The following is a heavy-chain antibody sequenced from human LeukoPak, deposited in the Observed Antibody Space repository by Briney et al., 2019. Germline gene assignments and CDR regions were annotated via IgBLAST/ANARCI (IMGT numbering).Heavy chain of an antibody. Sequence: PGGSLRLSCAASGFTFSSYSMNWVRQAPGKGLEWVSYISTSNATIYYADSVKGRFTISRDNAKNSLSLQMNSLRAEDTAVYYCARGSGVVDYWGQGTLVTVSS. V-gene: IGHV3-48*01. CDR1: GFTFSSYS. CDR3: ARGSGVVDY. D-gene: IGHD3-3*01. J-gene: IGHJ4*02. CDR2: ISTSNATI.